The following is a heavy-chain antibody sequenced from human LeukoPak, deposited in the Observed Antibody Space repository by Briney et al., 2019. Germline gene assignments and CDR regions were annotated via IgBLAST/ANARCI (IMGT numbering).Heavy chain of an antibody. Sequence: ASVKVSCKASGYTFTGYYMHWVRQAPGQGLEWMGWINPNSGGTNYAQKFQGRVTMTRDTSISTAYMELSRLRSEDTAVYYCARDLRGTYYYGSGSYPIFDYWGQGTLVTVSS. D-gene: IGHD3-10*01. J-gene: IGHJ4*02. CDR3: ARDLRGTYYYGSGSYPIFDY. CDR1: GYTFTGYY. CDR2: INPNSGGT. V-gene: IGHV1-2*02.